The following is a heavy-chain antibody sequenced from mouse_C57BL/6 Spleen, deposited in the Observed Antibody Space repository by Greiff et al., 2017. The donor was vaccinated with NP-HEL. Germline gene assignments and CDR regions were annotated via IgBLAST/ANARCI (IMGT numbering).Heavy chain of an antibody. J-gene: IGHJ2*01. D-gene: IGHD1-1*01. Sequence: QVQLQQPGAELVKPGASVKLSCKASGYTFTSYWMQWVKQRPGPGLEWIGEIDPSASYTNYNQKFKGKATLTVDTSSSTAYMQLSSLTSEDSAVYYCARYYYGSSWDYFDYWGQGTTLTVSS. V-gene: IGHV1-50*01. CDR2: IDPSASYT. CDR3: ARYYYGSSWDYFDY. CDR1: GYTFTSYW.